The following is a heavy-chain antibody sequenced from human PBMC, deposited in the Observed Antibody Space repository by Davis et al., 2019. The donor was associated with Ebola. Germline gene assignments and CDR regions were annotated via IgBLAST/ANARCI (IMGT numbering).Heavy chain of an antibody. V-gene: IGHV4-39*07. CDR3: ARNLTDVSGYCPGCFDP. CDR1: GDSISGSHYY. CDR2: IYYSGST. Sequence: PSETLSLTCSVSGDSISGSHYYWAWIRQSPGKGLEWIGSIYYSGSTHYNPSLKSRITISVDTSNNQFSLKMHSVTAADTAVYFCARNLTDVSGYCPGCFDPWGQGRLVTVSS. J-gene: IGHJ5*02. D-gene: IGHD2-21*02.